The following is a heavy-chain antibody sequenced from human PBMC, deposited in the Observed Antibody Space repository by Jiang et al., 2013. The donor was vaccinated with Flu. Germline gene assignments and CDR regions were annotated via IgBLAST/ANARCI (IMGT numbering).Heavy chain of an antibody. J-gene: IGHJ4*02. CDR3: TSNGFYSLDY. V-gene: IGHV4-4*02. D-gene: IGHD3-22*01. Sequence: GSGLVKPWGTLSLTCIVSGASISNENWWSWVRQSPGKGLEWIGEIHHSGTTNYNPSLSSRVTISVDKSKNQFSVTLRSATAADTALYYCTSNGFYSLDYWGQGRLVTVSS. CDR2: IHHSGTT. CDR1: GASISNENW.